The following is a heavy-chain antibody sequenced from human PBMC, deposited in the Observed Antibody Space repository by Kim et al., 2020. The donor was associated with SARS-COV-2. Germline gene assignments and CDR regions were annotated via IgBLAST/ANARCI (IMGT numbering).Heavy chain of an antibody. Sequence: GGSLRLSCAASGFTFSSYGMHWVRQAPGKGLEWVAVIWYDGSNKYYADSVKGRFTISRDNSKNTLYLQMNSLRAEDTAVYYCARELGYCSSTSCSLPGYWGQGTLVTVSS. D-gene: IGHD2-2*01. J-gene: IGHJ1*01. CDR1: GFTFSSYG. CDR2: IWYDGSNK. CDR3: ARELGYCSSTSCSLPGY. V-gene: IGHV3-33*01.